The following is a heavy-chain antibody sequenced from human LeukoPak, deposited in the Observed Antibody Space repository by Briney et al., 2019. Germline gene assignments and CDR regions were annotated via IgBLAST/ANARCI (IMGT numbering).Heavy chain of an antibody. Sequence: SETLSLTCTVSGGSLSNYYWSWIRQPAGKGLEWIGRIYSSGSTDYNPSLKSRVTMSVDTSKNQFSLKLSSVTAADTAVYYCARGPPPDFDYWGQGTLVTVSS. CDR3: ARGPPPDFDY. CDR1: GGSLSNYY. J-gene: IGHJ4*02. V-gene: IGHV4-4*07. CDR2: IYSSGST.